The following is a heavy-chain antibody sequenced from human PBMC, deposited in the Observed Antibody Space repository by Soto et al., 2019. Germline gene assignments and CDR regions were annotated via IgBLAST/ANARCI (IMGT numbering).Heavy chain of an antibody. Sequence: QVQLVESGGGVVQPGRSLRLSCAASGFTFSSYGMHWVRQAPGKGLEWVAVIWYDGSNKYYADSVKGRFTISRDNSKNTLYLQRNSLRAEDTAVYYCARDGGYYFDYWGQGTLVTVSS. CDR3: ARDGGYYFDY. J-gene: IGHJ4*02. D-gene: IGHD3-16*01. V-gene: IGHV3-33*01. CDR1: GFTFSSYG. CDR2: IWYDGSNK.